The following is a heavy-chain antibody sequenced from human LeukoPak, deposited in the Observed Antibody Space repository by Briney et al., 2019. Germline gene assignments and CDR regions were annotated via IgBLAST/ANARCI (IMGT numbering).Heavy chain of an antibody. Sequence: PGGSLRLSCAASGFTFSSYSMNWVRQAPGKGLEWVSSISSSSSYIYYADSVKGRFTISRDNAKNSLYLQMNSLRAEDTAVYYCARPRYYDFWSGPRGGFDPWGQGTLVTVSS. J-gene: IGHJ5*02. V-gene: IGHV3-21*01. CDR2: ISSSSSYI. CDR1: GFTFSSYS. D-gene: IGHD3-3*01. CDR3: ARPRYYDFWSGPRGGFDP.